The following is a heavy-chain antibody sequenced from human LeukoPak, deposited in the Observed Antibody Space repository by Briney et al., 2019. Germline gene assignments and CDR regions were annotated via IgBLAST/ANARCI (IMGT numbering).Heavy chain of an antibody. V-gene: IGHV4-39*07. Sequence: SETLSLTCTVSGGSIRRSSYYWGWIRQPPGKGLEWIGSIYYRGSTFSNPSLKSRVTISVDTSKNQFSLKLSSVTAADTAVYYCARERGYSYSNWFDPWGQGTLVTVSS. D-gene: IGHD5-18*01. CDR2: IYYRGST. J-gene: IGHJ5*02. CDR3: ARERGYSYSNWFDP. CDR1: GGSIRRSSYY.